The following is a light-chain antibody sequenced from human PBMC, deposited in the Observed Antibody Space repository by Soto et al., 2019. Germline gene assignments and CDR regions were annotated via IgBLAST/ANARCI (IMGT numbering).Light chain of an antibody. CDR1: SSDVGGYNY. Sequence: QSVLTQPRSVSGSPGQSVTICCTGTSSDVGGYNYVSWYQQHPGKAPKLMIYDVSKRPSGVPDRFSGSKSGNTASLTISGLQADDVADYYCCSDAGSYTLHVLGTGTEVTV. CDR3: CSDAGSYTLHV. J-gene: IGLJ1*01. V-gene: IGLV2-11*01. CDR2: DVS.